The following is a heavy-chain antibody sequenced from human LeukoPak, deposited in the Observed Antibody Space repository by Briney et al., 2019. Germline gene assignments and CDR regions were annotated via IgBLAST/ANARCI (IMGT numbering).Heavy chain of an antibody. CDR1: GFTFSSYS. D-gene: IGHD3-10*01. CDR2: ISSSSSYI. J-gene: IGHJ4*02. Sequence: GGSLRLSCAASGFTFSSYSMNWVRQAPGKGLEWVSSISSSSSYIYYADSVKGRFTISRDNAKNSLYLQMDSLRAEDTAVYYCARDLKIDYYGSGSYPSGYFDYWGQGTLVTVSS. CDR3: ARDLKIDYYGSGSYPSGYFDY. V-gene: IGHV3-21*01.